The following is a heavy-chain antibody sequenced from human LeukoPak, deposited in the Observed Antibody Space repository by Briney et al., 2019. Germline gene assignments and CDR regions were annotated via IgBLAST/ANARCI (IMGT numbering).Heavy chain of an antibody. CDR1: GFTFSSYS. V-gene: IGHV3-21*01. Sequence: PGGSLRLSCAASGFTFSSYSMNWVRQAPGKGLEWVSSISSSSSYIYYADSVKGRFTISRDNAKNSLYLQMNSLRAEDTAVYYCAISGIAAAVFVYWGQGTLVTYSS. D-gene: IGHD6-13*01. J-gene: IGHJ4*02. CDR3: AISGIAAAVFVY. CDR2: ISSSSSYI.